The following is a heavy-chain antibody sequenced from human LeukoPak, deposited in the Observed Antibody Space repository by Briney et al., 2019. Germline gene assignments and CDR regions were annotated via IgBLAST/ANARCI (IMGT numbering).Heavy chain of an antibody. CDR3: TTDENYYDSSGYRT. D-gene: IGHD3-22*01. V-gene: IGHV3-15*01. CDR2: IKSKTDGGTT. J-gene: IGHJ4*02. Sequence: GGSLRLSCAASGFPFSNAWMSWVRQAPGKGLEWVGRIKSKTDGGTTDYAAPVKGRFTISRDDSKNTLYLQMNSLKTEDRAVYYCTTDENYYDSSGYRTGGQGTLVTVSS. CDR1: GFPFSNAW.